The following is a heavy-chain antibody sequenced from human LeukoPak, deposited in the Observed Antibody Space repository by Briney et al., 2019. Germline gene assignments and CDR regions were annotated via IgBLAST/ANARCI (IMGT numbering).Heavy chain of an antibody. Sequence: GGSLRLSCAASGFTFSSYWMSWVRQAPGKGLEWVAHLKPDGSEKYYVDSVQGRFTLSRDNAKNSLYLQMNSLRAEDTAVYYCAIEYFEVVRYYYYYMDAWGKGTTVTVSS. J-gene: IGHJ6*03. CDR2: LKPDGSEK. V-gene: IGHV3-7*01. CDR3: AIEYFEVVRYYYYYMDA. D-gene: IGHD3-3*01. CDR1: GFTFSSYW.